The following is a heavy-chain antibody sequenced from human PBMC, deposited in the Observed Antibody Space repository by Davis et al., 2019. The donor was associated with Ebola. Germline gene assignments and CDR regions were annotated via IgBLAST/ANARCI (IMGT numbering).Heavy chain of an antibody. V-gene: IGHV3-48*01. CDR1: GFTFSANT. J-gene: IGHJ4*02. Sequence: GGSLRLSCAASGFTFSANTMTWVRQAPGKGLEWVSYISSGGGTIYYADSVKGRFTISRDNAKKSLYLQMSSLRAEDTAVYYCARRADYWGQGTLVTVSS. CDR2: ISSGGGTI. CDR3: ARRADY.